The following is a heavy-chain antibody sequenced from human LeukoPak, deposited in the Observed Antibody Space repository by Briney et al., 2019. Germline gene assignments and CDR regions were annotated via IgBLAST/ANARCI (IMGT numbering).Heavy chain of an antibody. J-gene: IGHJ4*02. D-gene: IGHD6-19*01. CDR3: ARLTVEGWFVDY. V-gene: IGHV4-39*01. CDR2: IYYSGST. CDR1: GGSISSSSYY. Sequence: TSETLSLTCTVSGGSISSSSYYWGWLRQPPGKGLEWIGSIYYSGSTYYNPSLKSRVTISVDTSKNQFSLKLSSVTAADTAVYYCARLTVEGWFVDYWGQGTLVTVSS.